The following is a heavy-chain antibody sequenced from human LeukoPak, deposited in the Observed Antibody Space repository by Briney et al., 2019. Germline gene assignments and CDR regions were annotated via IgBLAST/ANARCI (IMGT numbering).Heavy chain of an antibody. D-gene: IGHD1-1*01. V-gene: IGHV3-30*02. CDR2: IRYDGSNK. Sequence: PGGSLRLSCAASGFTFSSCGMHWVRQAPGKGLEWVAFIRYDGSNKYYADSVKGRFTISRDNSKDTLYLQMNSLRAEDTAVYYCAKALEGDFDYWGQGTLVTVSS. J-gene: IGHJ4*02. CDR3: AKALEGDFDY. CDR1: GFTFSSCG.